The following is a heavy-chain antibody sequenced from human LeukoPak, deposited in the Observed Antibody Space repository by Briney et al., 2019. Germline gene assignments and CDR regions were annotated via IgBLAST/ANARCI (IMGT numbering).Heavy chain of an antibody. CDR1: GYTFTGFY. CDR2: INPNSGGT. D-gene: IGHD3-22*01. CDR3: GRGSKTTYYFDSSGYYF. J-gene: IGHJ4*02. Sequence: ASVKVSCKAYGYTFTGFYIHWVRQAPGQGLEWMGWINPNSGGTNYAQKFQDRVTMTRDTSISTAYMELSRLRSDDTAMYYCGRGSKTTYYFDSSGYYFGGQGTLVTVSS. V-gene: IGHV1-2*02.